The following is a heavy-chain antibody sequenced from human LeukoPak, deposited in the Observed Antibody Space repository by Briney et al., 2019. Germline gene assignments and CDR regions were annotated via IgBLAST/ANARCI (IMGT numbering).Heavy chain of an antibody. D-gene: IGHD6-19*01. CDR3: ASATGVEVAGTTYYYFYYMNV. V-gene: IGHV1-2*02. CDR2: INPDSGGT. CDR1: GHTFTGYS. Sequence: SVQVSCKASGHTFTGYSIQWVRQAPGQGLEWMGWINPDSGGTNYAQNFQGRVTLTRDTSNSTAYMELSRLRSDDTAVYYCASATGVEVAGTTYYYFYYMNVWGEGTTVTVSS. J-gene: IGHJ6*03.